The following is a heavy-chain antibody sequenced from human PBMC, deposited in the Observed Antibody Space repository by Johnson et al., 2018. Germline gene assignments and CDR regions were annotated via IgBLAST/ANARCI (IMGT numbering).Heavy chain of an antibody. Sequence: QVQLQQWGAGLLKPSETLSLTCAVYGGSFSGYYWSWIRQPPGKGLEWIGEINHSGSTNSNPSLKSRVTISVDTSKNQLSLKLSSVTAADTAVYYVASEVGGRTIKPHAFDIWGQGTMVTVSS. CDR3: ASEVGGRTIKPHAFDI. CDR2: INHSGST. D-gene: IGHD1-26*01. J-gene: IGHJ3*02. CDR1: GGSFSGYY. V-gene: IGHV4-34*01.